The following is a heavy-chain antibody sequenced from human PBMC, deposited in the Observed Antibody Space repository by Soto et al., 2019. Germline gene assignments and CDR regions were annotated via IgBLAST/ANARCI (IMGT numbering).Heavy chain of an antibody. CDR3: ARVKSYYDSSGYYHYYYGMDV. CDR2: IIPIFGTA. J-gene: IGHJ6*02. CDR1: GGTFSSYA. D-gene: IGHD3-22*01. Sequence: ASVKVSCQASGGTFSSYAISWVRQAPGQGLEWMGGIIPIFGTANYAQKFQGRVTITADESTSTAYMELSSLRSEDTAVYYCARVKSYYDSSGYYHYYYGMDVWGQGTTVTVSS. V-gene: IGHV1-69*13.